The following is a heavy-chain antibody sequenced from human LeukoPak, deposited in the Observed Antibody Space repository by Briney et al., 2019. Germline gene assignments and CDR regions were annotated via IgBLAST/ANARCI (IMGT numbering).Heavy chain of an antibody. CDR3: ARIGYSSSCFDY. V-gene: IGHV3-7*01. CDR1: GFTFSNYW. J-gene: IGHJ4*02. D-gene: IGHD6-13*01. CDR2: IKQDGSVK. Sequence: PGGSLRLSCAASGFTFSNYWMSWVRQAPGKGLERVANIKQDGSVKYYVDSVKGRFTISRDNAKNSLYLQMNSLRAEDTAVYYCARIGYSSSCFDYWGQGTLVTVSS.